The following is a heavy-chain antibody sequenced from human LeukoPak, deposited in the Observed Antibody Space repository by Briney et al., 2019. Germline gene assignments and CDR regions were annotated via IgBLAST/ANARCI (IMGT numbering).Heavy chain of an antibody. CDR3: ARDLTIFPYNWFDP. Sequence: SETLSLTCTVSGGSMSSGSSCWSWIRQPAGKGLEWIARIYTSGSTIYNSSLKSRVTISIDTSKNQFSLNLSSVTAADTAVYYCARDLTIFPYNWFDPWGQGTLVTVSS. J-gene: IGHJ5*02. CDR1: GGSMSSGSSC. CDR2: IYTSGST. D-gene: IGHD3-3*01. V-gene: IGHV4-61*02.